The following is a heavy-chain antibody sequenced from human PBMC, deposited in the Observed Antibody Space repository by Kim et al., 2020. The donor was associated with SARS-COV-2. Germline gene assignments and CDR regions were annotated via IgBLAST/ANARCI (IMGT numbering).Heavy chain of an antibody. Sequence: RVTISVDTSKNQFSLKLSSVTAADTAVYYCARGQGYDFWSGYYQNWYFDLWGRGTLVTVSS. J-gene: IGHJ2*01. V-gene: IGHV4-34*01. CDR3: ARGQGYDFWSGYYQNWYFDL. D-gene: IGHD3-3*01.